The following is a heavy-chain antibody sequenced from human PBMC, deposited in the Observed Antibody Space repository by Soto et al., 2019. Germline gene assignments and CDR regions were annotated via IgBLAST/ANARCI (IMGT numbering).Heavy chain of an antibody. V-gene: IGHV1-58*01. Sequence: GASVKVSCKTSGFTFSSSAVHWVRQARGHRLQWIGWIDVGSANANYAQMLQERVTISRDMSTSTAYMELTNMDPVDTATYYCAHLPWKQLWPRAPVVYWGQGTPVTVSS. J-gene: IGHJ4*02. D-gene: IGHD5-18*01. CDR2: IDVGSANA. CDR1: GFTFSSSA. CDR3: AHLPWKQLWPRAPVVY.